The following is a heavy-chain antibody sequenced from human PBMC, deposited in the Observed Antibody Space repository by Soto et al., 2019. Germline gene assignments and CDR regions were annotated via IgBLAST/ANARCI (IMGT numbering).Heavy chain of an antibody. CDR2: IYHSGYT. V-gene: IGHV4-30-2*01. CDR3: ARYHLGGNWFYT. J-gene: IGHJ5*02. D-gene: IGHD3-10*01. CDR1: GGSISSGGYS. Sequence: QVQLQEAGSGLVKPSQNLSLTCAVSGGSISSGGYSWNWIRQPPGKGLEWIGYIYHSGYTYYTPSLKSRVTISVDKSKNQFSLNLSSVTAADTAVYYCARYHLGGNWFYTWGPGTLVTVSS.